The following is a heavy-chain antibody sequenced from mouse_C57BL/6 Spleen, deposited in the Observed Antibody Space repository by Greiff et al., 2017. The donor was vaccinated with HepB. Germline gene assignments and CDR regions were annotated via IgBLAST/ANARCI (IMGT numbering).Heavy chain of an antibody. CDR3: ASALRQGFAY. CDR1: GYAFSSSW. Sequence: VKLMESGPELVKPGASVKISCKASGYAFSSSWMNWVKQRPGKGLEWIGRIYPGDGDTNYNGKFKGKATLTADKSSSTAYMQLSSLTSEDSAVYFCASALRQGFAYWGQGTLVTVSA. J-gene: IGHJ3*01. CDR2: IYPGDGDT. D-gene: IGHD2-12*01. V-gene: IGHV1-82*01.